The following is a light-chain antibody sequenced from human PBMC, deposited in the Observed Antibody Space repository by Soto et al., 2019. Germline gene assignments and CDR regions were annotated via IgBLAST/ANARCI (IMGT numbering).Light chain of an antibody. J-gene: IGLJ1*01. V-gene: IGLV2-23*01. CDR3: CAYAGSNTYV. CDR1: SSDVGSYNL. Sequence: QSALSQPASVSGSPGQSIAISCTGTSSDVGSYNLVSWYQQHPGKAPKLMIYDAFRRPSGVSDRFSGSRSGNTASLTISGLRSEDEADYYCCAYAGSNTYVFGTGTKVTVL. CDR2: DAF.